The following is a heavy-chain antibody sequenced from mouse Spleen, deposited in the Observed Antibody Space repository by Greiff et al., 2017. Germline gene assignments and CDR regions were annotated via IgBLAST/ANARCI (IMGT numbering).Heavy chain of an antibody. CDR2: IYPGGGYT. D-gene: IGHD2-1*01. Sequence: VQLQESGAELVRPGTSVKMSCKASGYTFTNYWIGWVKQRPGHGLEWIGDIYPGGGYTNYNEKFKGKATLTADKSSSTAYMQFSSLTSEDSAIYYCARKGNYHYYAMDYWGQRTSVTVSS. J-gene: IGHJ4*01. CDR1: GYTFTNYW. V-gene: IGHV1-63*01. CDR3: ARKGNYHYYAMDY.